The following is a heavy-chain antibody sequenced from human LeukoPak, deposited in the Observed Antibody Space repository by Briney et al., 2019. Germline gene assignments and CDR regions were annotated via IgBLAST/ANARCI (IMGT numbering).Heavy chain of an antibody. V-gene: IGHV1-18*01. CDR3: ARENYYEGSGFTPFDY. Sequence: ASVKVSCKASGYTFTSYGISWVRQAPGQGLEWMGWISAYNGNTNYAQKLQGRVTMTKDTSTSTAYMELRSLRSDDTAAYYCARENYYEGSGFTPFDYWGQGTLVTVSS. D-gene: IGHD3-22*01. J-gene: IGHJ4*02. CDR2: ISAYNGNT. CDR1: GYTFTSYG.